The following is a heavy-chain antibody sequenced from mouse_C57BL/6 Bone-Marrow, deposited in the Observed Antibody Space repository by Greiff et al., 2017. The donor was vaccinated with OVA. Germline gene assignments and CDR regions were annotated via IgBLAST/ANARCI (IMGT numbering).Heavy chain of an antibody. Sequence: VQLQQPGAELVKPGASVKLSCKASGYTFTSYWMQWVKQRPGQGLEWLGEIDPSDSYTNYNQKFKGKATLTVDTSSSTAYMQLSSLTSEDAAVYYCARDGTFYFDYWGQGTTLTVSS. CDR1: GYTFTSYW. CDR2: IDPSDSYT. CDR3: ARDGTFYFDY. J-gene: IGHJ2*01. V-gene: IGHV1-50*01. D-gene: IGHD4-1*01.